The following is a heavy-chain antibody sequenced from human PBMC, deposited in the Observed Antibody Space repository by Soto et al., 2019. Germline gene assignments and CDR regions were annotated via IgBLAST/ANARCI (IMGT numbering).Heavy chain of an antibody. CDR3: ARGCWWYYDSSGLFTGGNWFDP. CDR2: INHSGST. J-gene: IGHJ5*02. V-gene: IGHV4-34*01. CDR1: GGSFSGYY. Sequence: KPSETLSLTCAVYGGSFSGYYWSWIRQPPGKGLEWIGEINHSGSTNYNPSLKSRVTISVDTSKNQFSLKLSSVTAADTAVYYCARGCWWYYDSSGLFTGGNWFDPWGQGTLVTVSS. D-gene: IGHD3-22*01.